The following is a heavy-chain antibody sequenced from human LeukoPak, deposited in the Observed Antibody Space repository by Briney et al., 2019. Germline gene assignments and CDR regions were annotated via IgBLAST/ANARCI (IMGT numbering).Heavy chain of an antibody. CDR1: GFTFSSYG. Sequence: GGSLRLSCAASGFTFSSYGMHWVRQAPGKGLEWVAFIRYDGSNKYYADPVKGRFTISRDNSKNTLYLQMNSLRAEDTAVYYCAKDGDDYYDSSGYYGVDYWGQGTLVTVSS. CDR2: IRYDGSNK. D-gene: IGHD3-22*01. CDR3: AKDGDDYYDSSGYYGVDY. V-gene: IGHV3-30*02. J-gene: IGHJ4*01.